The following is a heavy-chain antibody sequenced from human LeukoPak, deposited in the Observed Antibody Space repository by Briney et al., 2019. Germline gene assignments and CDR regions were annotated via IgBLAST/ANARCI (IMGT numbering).Heavy chain of an antibody. V-gene: IGHV1-2*02. CDR1: GYTFTGYY. J-gene: IGHJ3*02. CDR3: ARDGSAAGAPNAFDI. D-gene: IGHD6-13*01. CDR2: ISPKSGGT. Sequence: ASVKVSCKASGYTFTGYYMHWVRQAPGQGLEWMGWISPKSGGTNYAQRFQGRVTMTRDTSISTVYMELSRLRSDDTAVYYCARDGSAAGAPNAFDIWGQGTMVIVSS.